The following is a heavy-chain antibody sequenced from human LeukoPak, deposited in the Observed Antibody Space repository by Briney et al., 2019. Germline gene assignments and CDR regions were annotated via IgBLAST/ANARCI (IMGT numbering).Heavy chain of an antibody. J-gene: IGHJ5*02. CDR2: IYYSGST. Sequence: PSETLSLTCTVSGGSISSSSYYWGWIRQPPGKGLEWIGSIYYSGSTYYNPSLKSRVTISVDTSKNQFSLKLSSVTAADTAVYYCAMGSSSPGPFDPWGQGTLVTVSS. D-gene: IGHD6-13*01. CDR1: GGSISSSSYY. CDR3: AMGSSSPGPFDP. V-gene: IGHV4-39*07.